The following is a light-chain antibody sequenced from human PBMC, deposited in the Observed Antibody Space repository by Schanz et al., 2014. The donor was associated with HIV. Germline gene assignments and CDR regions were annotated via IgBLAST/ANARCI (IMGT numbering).Light chain of an antibody. CDR1: QSISNY. V-gene: IGKV1-39*01. Sequence: DIQMTQSPSSLSASVGDRVTITCRASQSISNYLNWYQQKPGKAPNLLIYLASSLQSGVLSRFSGSGSGTDFTLTIDSLQLEDFALYYCQQSFSTPLTFGGGTKVEIK. J-gene: IGKJ4*01. CDR3: QQSFSTPLT. CDR2: LAS.